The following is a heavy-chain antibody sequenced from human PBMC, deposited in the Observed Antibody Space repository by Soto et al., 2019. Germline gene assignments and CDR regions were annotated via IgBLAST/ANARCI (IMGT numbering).Heavy chain of an antibody. D-gene: IGHD3-10*01. CDR3: ARAVSITMVRGVIDTYYGMDV. J-gene: IGHJ6*02. CDR1: GGTFSSYA. V-gene: IGHV1-69*01. Sequence: QVQLVQSGAEVKKPGSSVKVSCKASGGTFSSYAISWVRQAPGQGLEWMGGIIPIFGTANYAQKFQGRVMITADESTSTAYMELSSLRSEDTAVYYCARAVSITMVRGVIDTYYGMDVWGQGTTVTVSS. CDR2: IIPIFGTA.